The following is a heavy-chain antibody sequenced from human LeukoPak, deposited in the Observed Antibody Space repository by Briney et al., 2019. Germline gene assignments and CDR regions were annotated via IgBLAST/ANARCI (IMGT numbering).Heavy chain of an antibody. CDR3: ARGPRSSSWYVAFDI. CDR1: GGSISSYY. D-gene: IGHD6-13*01. J-gene: IGHJ3*02. CDR2: IYYSGST. Sequence: SETLSLTCTVSGGSISSYYWSWIRQPPGKGLEWIGYIYYSGSTNYNPSLKSRVTISVDTSKNQFSLKLSSVTAADTVVYYCARGPRSSSWYVAFDIWGQGTMVTVSS. V-gene: IGHV4-59*01.